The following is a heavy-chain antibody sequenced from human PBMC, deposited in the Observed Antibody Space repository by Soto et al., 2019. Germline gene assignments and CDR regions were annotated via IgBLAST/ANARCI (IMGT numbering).Heavy chain of an antibody. V-gene: IGHV3-7*05. Sequence: GGSLRLSCAASGFTFSSYWMSWVRQAPGKGLEWVANIKQDGSEKYYVDSVKGRFTISRDNAKNSLYLQMNSLRAEDTAVYYCARESARYSSGWYSYYFDYWGQGTLVTVSS. J-gene: IGHJ4*02. CDR1: GFTFSSYW. D-gene: IGHD6-19*01. CDR3: ARESARYSSGWYSYYFDY. CDR2: IKQDGSEK.